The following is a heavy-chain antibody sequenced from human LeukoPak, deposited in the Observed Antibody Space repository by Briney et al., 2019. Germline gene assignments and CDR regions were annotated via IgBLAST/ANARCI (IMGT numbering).Heavy chain of an antibody. V-gene: IGHV4-39*07. CDR3: ASTYYDILTGPGNWFDP. J-gene: IGHJ5*02. Sequence: NPSETLSLTCTVSGDSISSSSSYWGWIRQPPGEGLEWIGSIYYSGRTNYNPSLKSRVTISVDTSKNQFSLKLSSVTAADTAVYYCASTYYDILTGPGNWFDPWGQGTLVTVSS. CDR2: IYYSGRT. D-gene: IGHD3-9*01. CDR1: GDSISSSSSY.